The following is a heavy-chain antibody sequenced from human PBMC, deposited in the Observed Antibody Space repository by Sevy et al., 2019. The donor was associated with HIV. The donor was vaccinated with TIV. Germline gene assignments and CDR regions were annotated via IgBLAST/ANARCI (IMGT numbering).Heavy chain of an antibody. CDR3: ARGTSIYYYGSRSLFDY. CDR1: GFTFSSYS. D-gene: IGHD3-10*01. J-gene: IGHJ4*02. Sequence: GGSLRLSCAASGFTFSSYSVNWVRQAPGKGLEWVSYISSSSSTIYYADSVKGRFTISRDNAKNSLYLQMNSLRDEDTAVYYCARGTSIYYYGSRSLFDYWGQGTLVTVSS. CDR2: ISSSSSTI. V-gene: IGHV3-48*02.